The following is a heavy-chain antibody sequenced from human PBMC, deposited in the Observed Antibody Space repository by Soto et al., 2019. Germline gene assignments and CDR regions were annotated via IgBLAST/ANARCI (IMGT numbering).Heavy chain of an antibody. CDR2: IIPIFGTA. D-gene: IGHD1-26*01. CDR1: GYTFTSYY. V-gene: IGHV1-69*13. J-gene: IGHJ4*02. CDR3: ARAPGIVGAQFDY. Sequence: SVKVSCKASGYTFTSYYMHWVRQAPGQGLEWMGGIIPIFGTANYAQKFQGRVTITADESTSTAYMELSSLRSEDTAVYYRARAPGIVGAQFDYWGQGTLVTVSS.